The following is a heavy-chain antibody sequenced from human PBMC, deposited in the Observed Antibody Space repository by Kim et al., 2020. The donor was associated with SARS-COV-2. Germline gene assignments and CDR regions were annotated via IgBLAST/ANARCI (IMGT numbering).Heavy chain of an antibody. J-gene: IGHJ4*02. CDR2: ISSSSSSI. CDR1: GFTFSIYS. Sequence: GGSLRLSCAASGFTFSIYSMNWVRQAPGKGLEWVSYISSSSSSIYYADSVKGRFTISRDNAKNSLYLQMSSLRDEDTAVYYCARGRPENYFDYWGQGTLVTVSS. V-gene: IGHV3-48*02. CDR3: ARGRPENYFDY.